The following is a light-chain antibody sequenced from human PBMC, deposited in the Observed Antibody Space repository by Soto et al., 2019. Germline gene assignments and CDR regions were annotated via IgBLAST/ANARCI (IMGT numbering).Light chain of an antibody. J-gene: IGLJ3*02. CDR1: SSDVGSYNL. CDR3: SSYTGGSTYWV. V-gene: IGLV2-14*02. CDR2: EVS. Sequence: QSALTQPASVSGSPGQSITISCTGTSSDVGSYNLVSWYQQHPGKAPKLIIFEVSNRPSGVSNRFSGSKSGNSASLTISGLQAEDEADYHCSSYTGGSTYWVFGGGTKLTVL.